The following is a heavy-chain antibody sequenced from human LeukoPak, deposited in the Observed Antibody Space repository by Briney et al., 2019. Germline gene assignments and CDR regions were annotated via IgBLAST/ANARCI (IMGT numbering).Heavy chain of an antibody. V-gene: IGHV4-59*01. D-gene: IGHD5-12*01. Sequence: SETLSLTCTVSGGSIRNYYWSWIRQPPGKGLEWIGYIYYTGSTSYNPSLESRVIMSVDTSQNQFSLKLRSVTAADTAVYYCAREDSGYDYSPFYFWGQGILVIVSS. CDR1: GGSIRNYY. CDR3: AREDSGYDYSPFYF. CDR2: IYYTGST. J-gene: IGHJ4*02.